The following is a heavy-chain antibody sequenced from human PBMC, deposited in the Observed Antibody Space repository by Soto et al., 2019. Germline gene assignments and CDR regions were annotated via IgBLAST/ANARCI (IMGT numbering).Heavy chain of an antibody. Sequence: GGSLRLSCAASGFTVSSNYMSWVRQAPGKGLEWVSVIYSGGSTYYADSVKGRFTISRDNSKNTLYLQMNSLQAEDTAVYYGGSRLRLRRLDYGGQGTRVTVS. V-gene: IGHV3-53*01. CDR1: GFTVSSNY. D-gene: IGHD4-17*01. CDR2: IYSGGST. CDR3: GSRLRLRRLDY. J-gene: IGHJ4*02.